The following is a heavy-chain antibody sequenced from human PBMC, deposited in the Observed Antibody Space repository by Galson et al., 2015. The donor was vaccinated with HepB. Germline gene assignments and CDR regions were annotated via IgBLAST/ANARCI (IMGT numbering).Heavy chain of an antibody. CDR1: GVSIRSSLYY. V-gene: IGHV4-39*07. D-gene: IGHD6-19*01. CDR3: ARFREGGGWLDY. J-gene: IGHJ4*02. CDR2: IYYGGRT. Sequence: LSLTCAVSGVSIRSSLYYWGWIRQSPKKGLEWIGSIYYGGRTYFSPSLQSRVAMSVDTSKNQFSLKLSSVTATDTAVYYCARFREGGGWLDYWGQGILVTVSS.